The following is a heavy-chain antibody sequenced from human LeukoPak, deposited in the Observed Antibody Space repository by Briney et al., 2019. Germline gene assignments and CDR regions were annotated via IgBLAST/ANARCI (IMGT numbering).Heavy chain of an antibody. J-gene: IGHJ4*02. CDR3: ARDHSYHDTSGYYLN. CDR2: ISYDGSNK. D-gene: IGHD3-22*01. V-gene: IGHV3-30*04. Sequence: HTGGSLRLSCGASGVAISSYAMHWVRQAPGKGLEWVAVISYDGSNKYYVDSVKDHFTISRDNSKNTVYLQMNSLRPEDTAVYFCARDHSYHDTSGYYLNWGQGILVTVSS. CDR1: GVAISSYA.